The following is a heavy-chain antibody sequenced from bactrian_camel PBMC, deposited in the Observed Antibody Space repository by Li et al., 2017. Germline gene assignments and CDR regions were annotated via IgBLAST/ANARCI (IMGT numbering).Heavy chain of an antibody. CDR1: GIMFSTHY. CDR3: ALPHRAPSRAWGY. Sequence: VQLVESGGGLAQPGGSLRLSCAAEGIMFSTHYMTWVRQAPGKGLEWVSTIYTADGRTKSADSVKDRFIMSRDNAKNMLCLQMNVLKPEDTAVYYNALPHRAPSRAWGYWGQGTQVTVS. V-gene: IGHV3S13*01. CDR2: IYTADGRT. D-gene: IGHD5*01. J-gene: IGHJ4*01.